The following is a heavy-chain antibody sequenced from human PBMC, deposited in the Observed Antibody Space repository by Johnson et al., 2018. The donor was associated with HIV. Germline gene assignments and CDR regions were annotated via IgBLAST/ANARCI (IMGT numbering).Heavy chain of an antibody. CDR1: GFTFSSYG. CDR2: IWYDGSNK. D-gene: IGHD4-11*01. V-gene: IGHV3-33*01. CDR3: VRETRDDAFDI. J-gene: IGHJ3*02. Sequence: QVQLVESGGGVVQPGRSLRLSCAASGFTFSSYGMHWVRQAPGKGLEWVAVIWYDGSNKYYVDSVKGRFTISRDNANNSLSLQMSGLRADDTAVYYCVRETRDDAFDIWGQGTMVTVSS.